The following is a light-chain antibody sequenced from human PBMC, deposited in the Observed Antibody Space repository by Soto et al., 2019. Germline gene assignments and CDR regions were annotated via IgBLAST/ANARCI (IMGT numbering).Light chain of an antibody. Sequence: SELTQPSSSSGTPGQRVTISCSGSSSNIGGNTVNWYQQLPGTAPKLLIYSNDQRPSGVPDRFSASKSGTSASLAISGLQSEDEADYYCASWDDSLNGHVFGTGTRSPS. J-gene: IGLJ1*01. V-gene: IGLV1-44*01. CDR2: SND. CDR3: ASWDDSLNGHV. CDR1: SSNIGGNT.